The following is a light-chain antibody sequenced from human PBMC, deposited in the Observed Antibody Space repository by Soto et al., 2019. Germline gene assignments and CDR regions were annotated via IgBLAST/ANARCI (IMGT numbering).Light chain of an antibody. CDR2: GAS. CDR3: QQYGSSPYA. Sequence: VLTQSPGTLSLSPGERATLSCRATQSIFSNYLAWYQQKPGQAPRLLIYGASSRATGIPDRFSGSGSGTDFTLTISSLEPEDSAVYFCQQYGSSPYAFGQGTNLEIK. CDR1: QSIFSNY. V-gene: IGKV3-20*01. J-gene: IGKJ2*01.